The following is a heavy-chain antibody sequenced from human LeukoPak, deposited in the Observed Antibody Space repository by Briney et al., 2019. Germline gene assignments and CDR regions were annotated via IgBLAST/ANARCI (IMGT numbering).Heavy chain of an antibody. V-gene: IGHV3-48*01. Sequence: GGSLRLSCAASGFTFSSYWTNWVRQAPGKGLEWVSYISSGSSTIYYADSVKGRFTISRDNAKNSLYLQMNSLRAEDTAVYYCARSVDIDYWGQGTLVTVSS. CDR2: ISSGSSTI. CDR3: ARSVDIDY. J-gene: IGHJ4*02. CDR1: GFTFSSYW. D-gene: IGHD5-12*01.